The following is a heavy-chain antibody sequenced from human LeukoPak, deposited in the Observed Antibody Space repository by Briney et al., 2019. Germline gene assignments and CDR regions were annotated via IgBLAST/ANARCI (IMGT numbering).Heavy chain of an antibody. V-gene: IGHV3-9*01. J-gene: IGHJ6*03. Sequence: GRSVRLSCAASGFTFDDYAMHWVRQAPGKGLEWVSSISWNSGSIGYADSVKGRFTISRDNAKNSLYLQMNSLGPEDTAVYYCARDPYSGNYGNYYYYYMDVWGKGTTVTISS. CDR1: GFTFDDYA. D-gene: IGHD1-26*01. CDR3: ARDPYSGNYGNYYYYYMDV. CDR2: ISWNSGSI.